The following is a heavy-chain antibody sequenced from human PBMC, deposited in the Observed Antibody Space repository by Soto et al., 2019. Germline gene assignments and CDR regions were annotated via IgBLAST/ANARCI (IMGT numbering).Heavy chain of an antibody. V-gene: IGHV3-48*01. CDR3: ARESVFLDY. CDR2: ISSSSSTI. Sequence: EVQLVESGGGLVQPGGSLRLSCAASGFTFSSYSMNWVRQAPGKGLEWVAYISSSSSTIYYADYVKGRFTISRDNAKNSLEQQMNSLRAEDTAVYYCARESVFLDYWGQGTLVTVSS. J-gene: IGHJ4*02. CDR1: GFTFSSYS. D-gene: IGHD3-10*01.